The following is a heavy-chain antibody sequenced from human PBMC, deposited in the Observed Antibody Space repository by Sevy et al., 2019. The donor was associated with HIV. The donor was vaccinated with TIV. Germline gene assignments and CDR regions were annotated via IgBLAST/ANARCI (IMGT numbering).Heavy chain of an antibody. CDR2: VYYTGGT. CDR3: ARRNDFDI. V-gene: IGHV4-59*08. CDR1: GGSINSDH. Sequence: SESLSLTCTVSGGSINSDHWNWIRQPPGKGLEWVGYVYYTGGTNYNPSLKNRVTISVDRTKNQFSLKLTSVTAADTAVYYCARRNDFDIWGQGTMVTVSS. J-gene: IGHJ3*02.